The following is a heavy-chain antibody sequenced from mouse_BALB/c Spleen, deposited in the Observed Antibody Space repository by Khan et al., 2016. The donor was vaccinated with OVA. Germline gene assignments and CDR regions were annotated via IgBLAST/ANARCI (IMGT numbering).Heavy chain of an antibody. J-gene: IGHJ2*01. CDR3: ARTHER. V-gene: IGHV1-4*01. Sequence: QVQLKESGAELARPGASVKMSCKASGYTFTSYTMPWVQQRPGQGLEWIGYINPSSGYTKYTQKFKDKATLTADKSSSTAYMQLSSLTSEDSAVYYCARTHERWGQGTTLTVSS. CDR1: GYTFTSYT. CDR2: INPSSGYT.